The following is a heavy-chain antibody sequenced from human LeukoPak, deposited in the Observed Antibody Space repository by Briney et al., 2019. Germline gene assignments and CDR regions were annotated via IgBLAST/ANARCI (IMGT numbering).Heavy chain of an antibody. CDR3: SRQVVGNDY. CDR2: INLSGYT. CDR1: GESSFSSYY. D-gene: IGHD3-22*01. Sequence: SETLSLTCAVYGESSFSSYYWSWIRQTPGGALEWIGEINLSGYTNYNPSLKSRVTLSIDTSKNQFSLRLNSVTAADTAVYYCSRQVVGNDYWGQGTLVTVSS. J-gene: IGHJ4*02. V-gene: IGHV4-34*01.